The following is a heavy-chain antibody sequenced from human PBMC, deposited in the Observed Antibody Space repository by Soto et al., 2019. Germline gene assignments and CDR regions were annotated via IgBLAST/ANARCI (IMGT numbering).Heavy chain of an antibody. V-gene: IGHV3-30*18. CDR1: GFTFGDFG. D-gene: IGHD2-2*01. J-gene: IGHJ6*02. CDR2: ISFDGSNG. CDR3: AKDQFCSSIRCMAGYYGMDV. Sequence: QSGGSLRLSCAASGFTFGDFGMHWVRQAPGKGLEWVAVISFDGSNGDYADSVRGRFTISRDNSKNTLYLQMNSLRVEDTAVYYCAKDQFCSSIRCMAGYYGMDVWGQGTTVTVSS.